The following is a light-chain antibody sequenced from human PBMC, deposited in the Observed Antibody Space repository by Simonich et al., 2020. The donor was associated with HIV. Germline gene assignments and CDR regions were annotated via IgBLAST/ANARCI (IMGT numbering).Light chain of an antibody. CDR3: QQRSNWPSMYT. CDR1: QSVSSNY. V-gene: IGKV3-11*01. J-gene: IGKJ2*01. CDR2: GAS. Sequence: EIVLTQSPGTLSLSPGERATLSCRASQSVSSNYLAWYQQKSGQAPRLLIYGASNRATGIPARFSGSGSGTDFTLTISSLEPEDFAVYYCQQRSNWPSMYTFGQGTKLEIK.